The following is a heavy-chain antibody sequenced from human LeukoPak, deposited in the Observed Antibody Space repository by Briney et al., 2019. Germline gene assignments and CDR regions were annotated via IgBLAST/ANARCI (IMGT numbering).Heavy chain of an antibody. Sequence: ASVKVSCKASGYTFTDYYIHWVRQAPGQGLEWMGRINSNNGVTDDAQNFQVRVTMTRDTSTSTAYMELSRLTSDDTAVYYCARDLPSTSNWELDYWGQGTLVIVSS. CDR2: INSNNGVT. J-gene: IGHJ4*02. V-gene: IGHV1-2*06. CDR3: ARDLPSTSNWELDY. CDR1: GYTFTDYY. D-gene: IGHD1-26*01.